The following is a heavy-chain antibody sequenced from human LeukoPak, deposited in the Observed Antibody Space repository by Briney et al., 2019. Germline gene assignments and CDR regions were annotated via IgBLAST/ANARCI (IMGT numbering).Heavy chain of an antibody. V-gene: IGHV4-4*02. Sequence: SGTLSLTCAVSGGSISSSDWWSWVRQPPGKGLEWIGEIYHSGGTNYNPSLKSRVTISVDKSKNQFSLKLSSVTAADTAVYYCARVRVVVAANAPYFDYWGQGTLVTVSS. D-gene: IGHD2-15*01. J-gene: IGHJ4*02. CDR2: IYHSGGT. CDR3: ARVRVVVAANAPYFDY. CDR1: GGSISSSDW.